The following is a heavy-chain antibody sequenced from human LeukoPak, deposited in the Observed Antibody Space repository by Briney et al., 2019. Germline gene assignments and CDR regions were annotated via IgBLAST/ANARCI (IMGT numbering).Heavy chain of an antibody. CDR3: ARAYCSSTSCYPYYYYYGMDV. V-gene: IGHV3-21*01. D-gene: IGHD2-2*01. CDR1: GFTFSSYW. J-gene: IGHJ6*02. Sequence: GGSLRLSCAASGFTFSSYWMSWVRQAPGKGLEWVSSISSSSSYIYYADSVKGRFTISRDNAKNSLYLQMNSLRAEDTAVFYCARAYCSSTSCYPYYYYYGMDVWGQGTTVTVSS. CDR2: ISSSSSYI.